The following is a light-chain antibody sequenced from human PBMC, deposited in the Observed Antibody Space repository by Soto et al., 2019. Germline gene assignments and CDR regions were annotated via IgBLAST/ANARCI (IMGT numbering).Light chain of an antibody. CDR1: QSISSSY. CDR3: QQYGDSLLT. J-gene: IGKJ4*01. V-gene: IGKV3-20*01. CDR2: HAS. Sequence: ENVLTQSPGTLSLSPGERATLSCRASQSISSSYLAWYQQQPGQTHRLLIYHASSRATGIPDRFSGSGSGTDFTLTLSRLEPEDFAVYYCQQYGDSLLTFGGGTKVEIK.